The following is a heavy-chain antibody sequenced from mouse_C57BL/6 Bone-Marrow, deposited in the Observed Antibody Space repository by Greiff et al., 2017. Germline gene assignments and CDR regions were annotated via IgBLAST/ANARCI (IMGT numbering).Heavy chain of an antibody. CDR1: GYTFTSYW. J-gene: IGHJ2*01. Sequence: QVQLQQPGAELVRPGSSVKLSYKASGYTFTSYWMDWVKQRPGQGLEWIGNIYPSDSETHYNQKFKDKATLTVDKSSSTAYMQLSSLTSEDSAVYYCARGGSSFFDYWGQGTTLTVSS. CDR3: ARGGSSFFDY. D-gene: IGHD1-1*01. V-gene: IGHV1-61*01. CDR2: IYPSDSET.